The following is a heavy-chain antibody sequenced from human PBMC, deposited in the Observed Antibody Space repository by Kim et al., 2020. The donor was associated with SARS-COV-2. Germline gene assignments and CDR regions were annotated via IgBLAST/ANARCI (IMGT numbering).Heavy chain of an antibody. CDR2: IRNRRYGGTT. V-gene: IGHV3-49*03. Sequence: GGSLRLSCTTSGFNFDDYTMSWFRQSPGEGLEWLGFIRNRRYGGTTDYAASVKGRFTISRDASKSVAYLQMNSLKTEDTAVYFCAREELDSRGYRGDYWGQGTVVIVSS. CDR1: GFNFDDYT. D-gene: IGHD3-22*01. CDR3: AREELDSRGYRGDY. J-gene: IGHJ4*02.